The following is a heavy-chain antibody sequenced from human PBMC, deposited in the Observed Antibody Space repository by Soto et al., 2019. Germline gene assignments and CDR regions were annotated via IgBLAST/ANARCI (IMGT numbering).Heavy chain of an antibody. D-gene: IGHD1-26*01. J-gene: IGHJ6*02. CDR1: GGTFSNYG. V-gene: IGHV1-69*06. CDR2: IIPLSGTA. Sequence: QVQLVQSGAEVKKPGSSVKVSCKASGGTFSNYGISWVRQAPGQGLEWMGGIIPLSGTAKYAQKFQGRVTISADTSTSTAYMELSTLRSEDTAVYYCAREEDSVTYYGDADFNYGMDVWGQGTTVTVSS. CDR3: AREEDSVTYYGDADFNYGMDV.